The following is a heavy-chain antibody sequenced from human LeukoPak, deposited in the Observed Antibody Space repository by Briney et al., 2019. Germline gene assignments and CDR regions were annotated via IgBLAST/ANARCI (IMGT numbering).Heavy chain of an antibody. CDR3: ARDPGANYFDH. CDR1: GYTFTDYY. Sequence: ASVEVSCKASGYTFTDYYVRWVRQAPGQGLEWMGWINPNNGGTNYAQKFQGRVTMTRDTSVTTAYMELSRLRSDDTAVYYCARDPGANYFDHWGQGTLVTVSS. V-gene: IGHV1-2*02. J-gene: IGHJ4*02. CDR2: INPNNGGT.